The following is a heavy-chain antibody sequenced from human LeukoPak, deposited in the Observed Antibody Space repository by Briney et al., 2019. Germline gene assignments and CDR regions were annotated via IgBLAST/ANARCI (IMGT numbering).Heavy chain of an antibody. D-gene: IGHD3-3*01. CDR2: IIPILGIA. Sequence: SVKVSCKASGGTFSSYAISWVRQAPGQGLEWMGRIIPILGIANYAQKFQGRVTITADKSTSTAYMELSSLRSEETAVYYCARDENYDFWSGYPTNNWFDPWGQGTLVTVSS. V-gene: IGHV1-69*04. J-gene: IGHJ5*02. CDR3: ARDENYDFWSGYPTNNWFDP. CDR1: GGTFSSYA.